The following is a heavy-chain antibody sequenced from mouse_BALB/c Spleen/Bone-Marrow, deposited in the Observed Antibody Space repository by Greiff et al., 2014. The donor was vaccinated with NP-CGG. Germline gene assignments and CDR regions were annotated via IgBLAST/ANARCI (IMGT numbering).Heavy chain of an antibody. CDR2: SRNKANDYTT. Sequence: DVMLVESGGGLVQPGGSLRLSCATSGFTFSDFYMEWVRQPPGERLEWIAASRNKANDYTTEYSASVKGRFIVSRDTSQSILYPQMNALRAEDTAIYYCARDGYYLYYAMDYWGQGTSVTVSS. V-gene: IGHV7-1*02. D-gene: IGHD2-3*01. J-gene: IGHJ4*01. CDR3: ARDGYYLYYAMDY. CDR1: GFTFSDFY.